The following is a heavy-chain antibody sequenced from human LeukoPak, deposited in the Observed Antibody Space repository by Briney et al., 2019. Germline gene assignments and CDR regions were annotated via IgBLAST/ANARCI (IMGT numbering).Heavy chain of an antibody. V-gene: IGHV4-59*01. CDR2: IYYSGST. CDR3: ARGVFGVVIVGDYFALDY. CDR1: GGSISSYY. D-gene: IGHD3-3*01. Sequence: ASETLSLTCTVSGGSISSYYWSWIRQPPGKGLERIGYIYYSGSTNYNPSLKSRVTISVDTSKNQFSLKLSSVTAADTAVYYCARGVFGVVIVGDYFALDYWGQGTLVTVSS. J-gene: IGHJ4*02.